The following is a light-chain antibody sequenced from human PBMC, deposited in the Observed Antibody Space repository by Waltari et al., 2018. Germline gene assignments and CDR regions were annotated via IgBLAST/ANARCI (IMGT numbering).Light chain of an antibody. CDR1: QDIGHY. J-gene: IGKJ4*01. V-gene: IGKV1-33*01. CDR2: DVS. Sequence: IQLTQSPSYLSASVGDTVTITCQASQDIGHYLAWYQQKPGKAPRFLIYDVSNLKSGVPSRFSGGGSGMRFTLTITSLQPEDFATYYCQQSYDIVLTFGGGTRVEIK. CDR3: QQSYDIVLT.